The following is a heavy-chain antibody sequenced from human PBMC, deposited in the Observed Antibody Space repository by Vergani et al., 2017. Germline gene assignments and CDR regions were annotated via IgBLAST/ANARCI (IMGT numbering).Heavy chain of an antibody. CDR2: ISGSGGST. D-gene: IGHD3-3*01. V-gene: IGHV3-23*01. CDR3: AIARKFRFGVVWENWFDP. J-gene: IGHJ5*02. Sequence: EVQLLESGGGLVQPGGSLRLSCAASGFTFSSYAMSWVRQAPGKGLEWVSAISGSGGSTYYADSVKGRFTISRDNSKNTLFLQMNRLRAEDTAVYYCAIARKFRFGVVWENWFDPWGQGTLVTVSS. CDR1: GFTFSSYA.